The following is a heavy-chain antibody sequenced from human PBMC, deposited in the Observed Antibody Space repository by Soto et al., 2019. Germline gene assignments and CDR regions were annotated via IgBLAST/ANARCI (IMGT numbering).Heavy chain of an antibody. D-gene: IGHD6-13*01. V-gene: IGHV5-51*01. CDR3: ARCFAAGTPYYYYGMDV. J-gene: IGHJ6*02. Sequence: GESLKISCKGSGYSFTSYWIGWVRQMPGKGLEWMGIIYPGDSDTRYSPSFQGQVTISADKSISTAYLQWSSLKASDTAMYYCARCFAAGTPYYYYGMDVWGQGTTVTVS. CDR2: IYPGDSDT. CDR1: GYSFTSYW.